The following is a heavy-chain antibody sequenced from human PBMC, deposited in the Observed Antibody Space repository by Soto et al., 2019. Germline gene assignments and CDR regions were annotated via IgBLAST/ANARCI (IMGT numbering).Heavy chain of an antibody. D-gene: IGHD1-26*01. V-gene: IGHV4-30-4*01. CDR2: IYFSGGT. CDR1: GGSISSGDYY. CDR3: AGGGGSYYDWFDP. Sequence: SETLSLTCNVSGGSISSGDYYWSWIRQPPGKGLEWIGYIYFSGGTSYNPSLKSRVTISGDKSKNQFSLKLSSVTAADTAVYYCAGGGGSYYDWFDPWGQGTLVTVSS. J-gene: IGHJ5*02.